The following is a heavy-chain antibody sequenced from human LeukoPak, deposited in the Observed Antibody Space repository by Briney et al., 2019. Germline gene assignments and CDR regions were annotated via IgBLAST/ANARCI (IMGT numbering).Heavy chain of an antibody. CDR3: ARDKAVAGEAQGAFDI. CDR1: GGSISSGGYY. V-gene: IGHV4-39*07. CDR2: IYYSGST. D-gene: IGHD6-19*01. Sequence: SQTLSLTCTVSGGSISSGGYYWGWIRQPPGKGLEWIGSIYYSGSTYYNPSLKSRVTISVDTSKNQFSLKLSSVTAADTAVYYCARDKAVAGEAQGAFDIWGQGTMVTVSS. J-gene: IGHJ3*02.